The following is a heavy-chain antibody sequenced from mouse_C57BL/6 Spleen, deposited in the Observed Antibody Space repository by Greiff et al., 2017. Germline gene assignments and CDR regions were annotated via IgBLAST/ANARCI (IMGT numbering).Heavy chain of an antibody. CDR2: IHPNSGST. D-gene: IGHD1-1*01. CDR1: GYTFTSYW. J-gene: IGHJ3*01. CDR3: SVYYGSIPFAY. Sequence: VQLQQPGAELVKPGASVKLSCKASGYTFTSYWMHWVKQRPGQGLEWIGRIHPNSGSTNYNEKFKSKATLTVDKSSSTAYMQLSSLTSEDSAVYYCSVYYGSIPFAYWGQGTLVTVSA. V-gene: IGHV1-64*01.